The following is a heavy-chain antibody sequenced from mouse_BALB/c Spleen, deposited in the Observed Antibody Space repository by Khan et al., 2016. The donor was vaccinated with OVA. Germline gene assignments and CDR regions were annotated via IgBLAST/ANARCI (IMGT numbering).Heavy chain of an antibody. V-gene: IGHV5-6-3*01. Sequence: EVELVESGGGLVQPGGSLKLSCAASGFTFSSYGMSWVRQTPDKRLELVATINSNGGSTYYPDSVKGRFTISRDNAKNTLYLQMSSLKSEDTAMYYRAKMERTINWGQGTTVTVSS. CDR2: INSNGGST. J-gene: IGHJ2*01. CDR1: GFTFSSYG. CDR3: AKMERTIN.